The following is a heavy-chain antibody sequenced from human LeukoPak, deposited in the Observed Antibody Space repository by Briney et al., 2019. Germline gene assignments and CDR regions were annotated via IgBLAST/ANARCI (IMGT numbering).Heavy chain of an antibody. CDR1: GGSVSSNNYY. V-gene: IGHV4-39*01. CDR2: INHSGST. Sequence: SETLSLTCTVSGGSVSSNNYYWSWVRQPPGKGLEWIAEINHSGSTYSNPSLKSRVTISVDTSKNQFSLELRSVTAADTAVYYCARSKTANFDYWGQGSLVTVSS. CDR3: ARSKTANFDY. J-gene: IGHJ4*02. D-gene: IGHD1-1*01.